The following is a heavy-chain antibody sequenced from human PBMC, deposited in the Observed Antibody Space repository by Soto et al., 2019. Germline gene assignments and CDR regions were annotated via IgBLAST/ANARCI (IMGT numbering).Heavy chain of an antibody. V-gene: IGHV4-59*01. D-gene: IGHD3-22*01. CDR1: GGSISSYY. CDR3: ARDRDSSAYDDAFDI. J-gene: IGHJ3*02. Sequence: SETLSLTCTVSGGSISSYYWSWTRQPPGKGLEWIGYIYYSGSTNYNPSLKSRVTISVDTSKNQFSLKLSSVTAADTAVYYCARDRDSSAYDDAFDIWGQGTMVTVS. CDR2: IYYSGST.